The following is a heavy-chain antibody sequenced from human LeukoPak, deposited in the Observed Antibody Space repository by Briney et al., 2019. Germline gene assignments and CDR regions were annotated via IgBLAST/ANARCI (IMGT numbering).Heavy chain of an antibody. J-gene: IGHJ4*02. V-gene: IGHV3-30-3*01. CDR2: ISYDGSNK. D-gene: IGHD6-13*01. CDR3: TTDRVIAAADTDY. CDR1: GFTFSSYA. Sequence: RRSLRLSCAASGFTFSSYAMHWVRQAPGKGLEWVAAISYDGSNKYYADSVKGRFTISRDNSKNTLYLQMNSLKTEDTAVYYCTTDRVIAAADTDYWGQGTLVTVSS.